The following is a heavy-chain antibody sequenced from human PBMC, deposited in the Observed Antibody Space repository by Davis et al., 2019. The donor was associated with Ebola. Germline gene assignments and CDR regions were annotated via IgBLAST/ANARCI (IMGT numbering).Heavy chain of an antibody. J-gene: IGHJ3*02. CDR1: GGSFNDYY. D-gene: IGHD2/OR15-2a*01. CDR3: ASIHQVRAQNSFDI. Sequence: PSETLSLTCALYGGSFNDYYWSWIRHSPEKGLEWFGEINYRGRTTYNPPLESRVTISLDTSKNQFSLKLRSVTAADTAVYFCASIHQVRAQNSFDIWGQGTFVTVSS. V-gene: IGHV4-34*01. CDR2: INYRGRT.